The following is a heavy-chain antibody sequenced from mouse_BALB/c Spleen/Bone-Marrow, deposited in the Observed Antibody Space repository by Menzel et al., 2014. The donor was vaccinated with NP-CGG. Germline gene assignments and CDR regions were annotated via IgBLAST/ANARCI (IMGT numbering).Heavy chain of an antibody. Sequence: EVKLVESGGGLVQPGGSLKFSCAASGFDFSRYWMSWVRQAPGKGLEWIGGINPDSRTINYSPSLKDKFIISRDNAKNTLYLRLNKVRSEDTALYYCARPDYYGYLNYWGQGTTLTVSS. CDR3: ARPDYYGYLNY. D-gene: IGHD1-1*01. CDR1: GFDFSRYW. J-gene: IGHJ2*01. V-gene: IGHV4-1*02. CDR2: INPDSRTI.